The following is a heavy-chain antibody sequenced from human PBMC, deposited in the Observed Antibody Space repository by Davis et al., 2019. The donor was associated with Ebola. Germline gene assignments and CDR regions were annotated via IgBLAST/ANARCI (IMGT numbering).Heavy chain of an antibody. CDR2: ISSSSSYI. Sequence: GGSLRPSCAPSGFTFSSYSMNWVRQAPGKGLEWVSSISSSSSYIYYADSVKGRFTISRDNAKNSLYLQMNSLKAEDTAVYYFAREYQLYSSGMDVWGQGTTVTVSS. V-gene: IGHV3-21*01. J-gene: IGHJ6*02. CDR3: AREYQLYSSGMDV. D-gene: IGHD2-2*01. CDR1: GFTFSSYS.